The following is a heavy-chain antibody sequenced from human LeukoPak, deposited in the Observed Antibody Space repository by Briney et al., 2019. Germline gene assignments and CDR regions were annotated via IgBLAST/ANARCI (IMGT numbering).Heavy chain of an antibody. CDR3: ARPHEDDIRDYYYMDV. CDR2: IYYSGST. V-gene: IGHV4-39*01. J-gene: IGHJ6*03. Sequence: SETLSLTCTVPGVSISSSSYYWGWIRQPPGKGLEWIGSIYYSGSTYYNPSLKSRVTISVDTSKNQYSLKLSSVTAADTAVYYCARPHEDDIRDYYYMDVWGKGTTVTVSS. D-gene: IGHD3-9*01. CDR1: GVSISSSSYY.